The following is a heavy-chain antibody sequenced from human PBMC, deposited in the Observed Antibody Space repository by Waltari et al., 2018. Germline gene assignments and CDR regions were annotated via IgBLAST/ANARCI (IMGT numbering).Heavy chain of an antibody. CDR1: GGSISSHY. V-gene: IGHV4-59*11. D-gene: IGHD3-3*01. Sequence: QVQLQESGPGLVKPSETLSLTCTVSGGSISSHYWSWIRQPPGKGLAWIGYIYYSGSTNYNPSLKSRVTISVDTSKNQFSLKLSSVTAADTAVYYCASSVGVVTDAFDIWGQGTMVIVSS. CDR2: IYYSGST. J-gene: IGHJ3*02. CDR3: ASSVGVVTDAFDI.